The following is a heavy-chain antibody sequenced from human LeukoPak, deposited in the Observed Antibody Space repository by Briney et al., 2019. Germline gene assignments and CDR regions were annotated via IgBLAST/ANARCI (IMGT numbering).Heavy chain of an antibody. CDR1: GFTVSTNY. Sequence: PGGSLRLSRAASGFTVSTNYMNWVRQAPGKGLEWVSVIYSGGSTYYADSVKGRFTISRDNSKNTLYLQMNSLRAEDTAVYFCARVSSWGGYFDYWGQGTLVTVSS. V-gene: IGHV3-53*01. CDR3: ARVSSWGGYFDY. D-gene: IGHD6-13*01. J-gene: IGHJ4*02. CDR2: IYSGGST.